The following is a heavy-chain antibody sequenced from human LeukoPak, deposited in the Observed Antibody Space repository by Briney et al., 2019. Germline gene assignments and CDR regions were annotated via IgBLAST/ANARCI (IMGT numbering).Heavy chain of an antibody. CDR3: AKVGFEQPRY. J-gene: IGHJ4*02. Sequence: PGGSLRLSCAASGFTFSSYSMNWVRQAPGKGLEWVSAISGSGGSTYYADSVKGRFTISRDNSKNTLYLQMNSLRAEDTAVYYCAKVGFEQPRYWGQGTLVTVSS. CDR2: ISGSGGST. V-gene: IGHV3-23*01. CDR1: GFTFSSYS. D-gene: IGHD6-13*01.